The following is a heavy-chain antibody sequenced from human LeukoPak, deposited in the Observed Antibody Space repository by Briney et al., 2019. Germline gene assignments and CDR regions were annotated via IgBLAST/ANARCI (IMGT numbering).Heavy chain of an antibody. CDR2: IYYSGST. V-gene: IGHV4-59*01. J-gene: IGHJ2*01. D-gene: IGHD2-15*01. Sequence: SETLSLTCTVSGGSISSYYWSWIRQPPGKGLEWIGYIYYSGSTNYNPSLKSRVTISVDTSKNQFSLKLSSVTAADTAVYYCARFSPVVAATYWFFDLWGRGTLVTVSS. CDR1: GGSISSYY. CDR3: ARFSPVVAATYWFFDL.